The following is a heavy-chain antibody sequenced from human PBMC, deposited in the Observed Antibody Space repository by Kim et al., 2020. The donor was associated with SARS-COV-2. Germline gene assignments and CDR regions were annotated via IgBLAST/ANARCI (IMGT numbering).Heavy chain of an antibody. V-gene: IGHV4-34*01. J-gene: IGHJ4*02. CDR1: GGSFSGYY. CDR3: ARGWGWGTGTTEYYFDY. Sequence: SETLSLTCAVYGGSFSGYYWSWIRQPPGKGLEWIGEINHSGSTNYNPSLKSRVTISVDTSKNQFSLKLSSVTAADTAVYYCARGWGWGTGTTEYYFDYWGQGTLVTVSS. CDR2: INHSGST. D-gene: IGHD1-1*01.